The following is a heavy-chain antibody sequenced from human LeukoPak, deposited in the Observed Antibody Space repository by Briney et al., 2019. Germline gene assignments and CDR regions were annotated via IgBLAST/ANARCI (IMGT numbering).Heavy chain of an antibody. CDR1: GGSISSSSYY. V-gene: IGHV4-39*07. CDR2: IYYSGST. J-gene: IGHJ4*02. CDR3: AREPRTHIVVVTHWRTYFDY. Sequence: SETLSLTCTVSGGSISSSSYYWGWIRQSPGKGLEWIGSIYYSGSTYYNPSLKSRVTISVDTSKNQFSLKLSSVTAADTAVYYCAREPRTHIVVVTHWRTYFDYWGQGTLVTVSS. D-gene: IGHD2-21*02.